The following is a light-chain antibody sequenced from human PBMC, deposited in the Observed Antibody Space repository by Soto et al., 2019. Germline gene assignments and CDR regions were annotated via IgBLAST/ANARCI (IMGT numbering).Light chain of an antibody. CDR3: SSYAGSNNRV. V-gene: IGLV2-8*01. J-gene: IGLJ3*02. Sequence: QSVLTQPPSASGSPGQSVTISCTGTSSDVGVYNYVSWYQQHPGKAPKLMIYEVSKRPSGVPDRFSGSKSGNTASLTVSGLQAEDEADYYCSSYAGSNNRVFGGGTKLTVL. CDR2: EVS. CDR1: SSDVGVYNY.